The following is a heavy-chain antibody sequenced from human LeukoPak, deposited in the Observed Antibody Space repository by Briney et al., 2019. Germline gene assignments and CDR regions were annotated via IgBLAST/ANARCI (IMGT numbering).Heavy chain of an antibody. V-gene: IGHV3-30*04. Sequence: GGSLRLSCAASGFTFSSYAMHWVRQASGKGLEWVAVISYDGSNKYYADSVKGRFTISRDNSKNTLYLQMNSLRAEDTAAYYCARDRVPKWGQGTLVTVSS. D-gene: IGHD1-1*01. CDR2: ISYDGSNK. J-gene: IGHJ4*02. CDR1: GFTFSSYA. CDR3: ARDRVPK.